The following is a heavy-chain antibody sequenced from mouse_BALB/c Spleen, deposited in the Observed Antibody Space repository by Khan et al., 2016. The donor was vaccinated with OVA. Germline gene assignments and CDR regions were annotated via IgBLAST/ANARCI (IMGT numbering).Heavy chain of an antibody. D-gene: IGHD1-2*01. CDR3: ARRNYFGYTFAY. CDR1: GYTFTDYY. V-gene: IGHV1-77*01. Sequence: QMQLQQSGAELARPGASVKLSCKASGYTFTDYYINWVKLRTGQGLEWIGEISPRSGDTYYNERFKGKATLTADKSSSTAYMQLSSLTSEASAVYFCARRNYFGYTFAYWGQGTLVTVSA. CDR2: ISPRSGDT. J-gene: IGHJ3*01.